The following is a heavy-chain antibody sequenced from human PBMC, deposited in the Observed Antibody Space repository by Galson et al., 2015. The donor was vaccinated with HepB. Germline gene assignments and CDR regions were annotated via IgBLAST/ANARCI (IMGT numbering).Heavy chain of an antibody. V-gene: IGHV4-34*01. CDR3: ARDEGGTLPYCSSTSCPPLRWFDP. Sequence: LSLTCAVYGGSFSGYHWSWIRQPPGKGLEWIGEINHSGSTNYNPSLKSRVTISVDTSKNQFSLKLSSVTAADTAVYYCARDEGGTLPYCSSTSCPPLRWFDPWGQGTLVTVSS. CDR1: GGSFSGYH. J-gene: IGHJ5*02. CDR2: INHSGST. D-gene: IGHD2-2*01.